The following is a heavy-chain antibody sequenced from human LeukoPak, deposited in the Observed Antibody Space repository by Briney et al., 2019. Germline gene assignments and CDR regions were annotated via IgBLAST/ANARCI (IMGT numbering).Heavy chain of an antibody. V-gene: IGHV4-38-2*02. Sequence: SETLSLTCTVSGYSISSGYYWGWIRQPPGKGLEWIGSIYHSGSTYYNPSLKSRVTISVDTSKNQFSLKLSSVTAADTAVYYCARVNDSSGYSSLDYGGQGPLVTVSS. CDR1: GYSISSGYY. D-gene: IGHD3-22*01. J-gene: IGHJ4*02. CDR2: IYHSGST. CDR3: ARVNDSSGYSSLDY.